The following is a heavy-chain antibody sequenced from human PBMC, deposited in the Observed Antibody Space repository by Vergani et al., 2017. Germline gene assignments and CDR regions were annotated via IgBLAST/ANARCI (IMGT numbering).Heavy chain of an antibody. CDR3: ASSLFGELSFYGMDV. V-gene: IGHV3-48*03. J-gene: IGHJ6*02. Sequence: EVQLVESGGGLVQPGGSLRLSCAASGFTFSSYEMNWVRQAPGKGLEWVSYISSSGSTIYYAVSVKGRFTISRDNAKNSLYLQMNSLRAEDTAVYYCASSLFGELSFYGMDVWGQGTTVTVSS. CDR2: ISSSGSTI. CDR1: GFTFSSYE. D-gene: IGHD3-10*01.